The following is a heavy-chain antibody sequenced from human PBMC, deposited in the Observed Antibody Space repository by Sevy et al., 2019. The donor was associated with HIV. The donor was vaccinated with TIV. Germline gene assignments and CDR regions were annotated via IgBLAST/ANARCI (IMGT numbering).Heavy chain of an antibody. J-gene: IGHJ4*02. CDR2: ISSSGSAI. V-gene: IGHV3-48*03. CDR1: GFTFSSYE. CDR3: AREPGLHSSGYSGGFDY. D-gene: IGHD3-22*01. Sequence: GGSLRLSCEASGFTFSSYEMNWVRQAPGKGLECISYISSSGSAIYYPDSVKGRFTVSRDNAKNLVYLQMNSLRAEDTAIYYCAREPGLHSSGYSGGFDYWGQGTLVTVSS.